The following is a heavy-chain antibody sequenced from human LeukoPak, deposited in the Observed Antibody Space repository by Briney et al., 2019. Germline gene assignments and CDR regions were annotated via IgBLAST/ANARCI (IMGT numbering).Heavy chain of an antibody. D-gene: IGHD3-22*01. CDR2: ISSSSNYI. CDR3: ERDSEYYDSSGYYYTWYGMDV. V-gene: IGHV3-21*06. Sequence: AGGSLRLSCAASGFTFSSYSMNWVRQAPGKGLEWVSSISSSSNYIYYADSVKGRFTISRDNAKNSLYLQMNSLRAEDTAVYYCERDSEYYDSSGYYYTWYGMDVWGQGTTVTVSS. J-gene: IGHJ6*02. CDR1: GFTFSSYS.